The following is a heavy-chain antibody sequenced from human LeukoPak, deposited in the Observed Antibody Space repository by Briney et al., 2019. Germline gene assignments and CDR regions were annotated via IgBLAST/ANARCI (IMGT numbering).Heavy chain of an antibody. D-gene: IGHD2-15*01. J-gene: IGHJ4*02. V-gene: IGHV1-69*05. CDR1: GGTFSSYA. CDR2: IIPIFGTA. Sequence: GASVKVSCKASGGTFSSYAINWVRQAPGQGLEWMGRIIPIFGTANYAQKFQGRVTITTDESTSTAYMELSSLRSEDTAVYYCARDQGYCSGGSCYWDYWGQGTLATVSS. CDR3: ARDQGYCSGGSCYWDY.